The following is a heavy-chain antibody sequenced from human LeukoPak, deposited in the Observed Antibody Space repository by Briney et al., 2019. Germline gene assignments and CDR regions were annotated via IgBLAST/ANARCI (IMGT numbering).Heavy chain of an antibody. V-gene: IGHV5-10-1*01. CDR2: IDPSDSYT. CDR1: GYSFTSYW. J-gene: IGHJ3*02. D-gene: IGHD3-22*01. CDR3: ASPRYDSSGYYPHDAFDI. Sequence: GESLKISSKGSGYSFTSYWISWVRQMPGKGLEWMGRIDPSDSYTNSSPSFQGHVTISADKSISTAYLQWSSLKASDTAMYYCASPRYDSSGYYPHDAFDIWGQGTMVTVSS.